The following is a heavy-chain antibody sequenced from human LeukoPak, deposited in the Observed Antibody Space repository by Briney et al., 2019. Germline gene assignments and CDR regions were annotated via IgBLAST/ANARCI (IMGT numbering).Heavy chain of an antibody. J-gene: IGHJ4*02. CDR3: ARDPPTSGAFEY. V-gene: IGHV3-48*03. D-gene: IGHD1-26*01. CDR1: GFIFSSYE. Sequence: PGGSLRLSCAASGFIFSSYEMNWVRQAPGKGLEWVSYISGSGTTMYYGDSVKGRFTVSRDNAKNSPYLQMNSLRAEDTAVYYCARDPPTSGAFEYWGQGTLVTVSS. CDR2: ISGSGTTM.